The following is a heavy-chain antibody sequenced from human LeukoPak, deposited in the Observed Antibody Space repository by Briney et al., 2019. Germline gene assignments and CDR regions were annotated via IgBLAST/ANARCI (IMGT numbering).Heavy chain of an antibody. V-gene: IGHV3-7*05. CDR3: ARGRVAVAGSYEY. CDR2: IKPDGSEK. J-gene: IGHJ4*02. D-gene: IGHD6-19*01. CDR1: GITFGSYW. Sequence: GGSLRLSCAASGITFGSYWMTWVRQAPGKGLECVSNIKPDGSEKHYVDSVEGRFTISRDNAKNSLFLEMNSLRAEDTAVYYCARGRVAVAGSYEYWGQGTLVTVSS.